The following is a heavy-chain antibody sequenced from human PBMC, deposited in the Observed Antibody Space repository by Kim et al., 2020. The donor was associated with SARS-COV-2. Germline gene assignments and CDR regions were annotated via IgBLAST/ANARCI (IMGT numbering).Heavy chain of an antibody. CDR3: AKGGFALLVPYDAFDI. D-gene: IGHD2-8*02. J-gene: IGHJ3*02. CDR1: GFTFSSYA. V-gene: IGHV3-23*01. Sequence: GGSLRLSCATSGFTFSSYAMSWVRQAPGKGLEWVSDIRGSGGSTYYADSVKGRFTISRDNSKNTLYLQMNSLRAEDTAVYYCAKGGFALLVPYDAFDIWGQGTMVTVS. CDR2: IRGSGGST.